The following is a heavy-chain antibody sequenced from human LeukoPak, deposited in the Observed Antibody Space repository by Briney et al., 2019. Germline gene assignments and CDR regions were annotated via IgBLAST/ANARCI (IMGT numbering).Heavy chain of an antibody. Sequence: SETLSLTCTVSGGSISSGSYYWSWIRQPAGKGLEWIGRMNTSGSTNYNPSLKSRVTISVDTSKNQFSLKLSSVTAADTAVYYCARDFWSGYFWFDPWGQGTLVTVSS. J-gene: IGHJ5*02. CDR1: GGSISSGSYY. CDR3: ARDFWSGYFWFDP. CDR2: MNTSGST. D-gene: IGHD3-3*01. V-gene: IGHV4-61*02.